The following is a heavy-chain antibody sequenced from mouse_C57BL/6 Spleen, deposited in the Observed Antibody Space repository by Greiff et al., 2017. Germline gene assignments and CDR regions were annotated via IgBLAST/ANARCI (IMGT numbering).Heavy chain of an antibody. Sequence: DVHLVESGPELVKPGASVKISCKASGYSFTGYYMNWVKQSPEKSLEWIGEINPSTGGTTYNQKFKAKATLTVDKSSSTAYMQLKSLTSEDSAVYYCARWNYDYDVRFAYWGQGTLVTVSA. D-gene: IGHD2-4*01. CDR2: INPSTGGT. CDR3: ARWNYDYDVRFAY. V-gene: IGHV1-42*01. J-gene: IGHJ3*01. CDR1: GYSFTGYY.